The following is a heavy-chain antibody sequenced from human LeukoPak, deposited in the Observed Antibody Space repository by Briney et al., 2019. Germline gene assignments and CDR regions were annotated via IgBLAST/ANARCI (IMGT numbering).Heavy chain of an antibody. CDR2: IWYDGSNK. V-gene: IGHV3-33*01. CDR3: ARVGGDFWSGYWFDY. CDR1: GFTFSSYG. D-gene: IGHD3-3*01. J-gene: IGHJ4*02. Sequence: GGSLRLSCAASGFTFSSYGMHWVRQAPGKGLEWVAVIWYDGSNKYYADSVKGRFTISRDNSKNTLYLQMNSLRAEDTAAYYCARVGGDFWSGYWFDYWGQGTLVTVSS.